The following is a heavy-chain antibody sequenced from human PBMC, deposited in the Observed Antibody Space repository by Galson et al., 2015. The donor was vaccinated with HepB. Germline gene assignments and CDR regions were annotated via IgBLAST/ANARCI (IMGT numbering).Heavy chain of an antibody. J-gene: IGHJ4*02. D-gene: IGHD3-3*01. CDR2: ISYDGSNK. V-gene: IGHV3-30*04. CDR1: GFTFSSYA. Sequence: SLRLSCAASGFTFSSYAMHWVRQAPGKGLEWVAVISYDGSNKYYADSVKGRFTISRDNSKNTLYLQMNSLRAEDTAVYYCAKGGRITIFGVVINWGQGTLVTVSS. CDR3: AKGGRITIFGVVIN.